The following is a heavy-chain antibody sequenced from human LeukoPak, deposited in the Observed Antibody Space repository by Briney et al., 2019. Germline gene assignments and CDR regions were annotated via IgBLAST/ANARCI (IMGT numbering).Heavy chain of an antibody. V-gene: IGHV3-30*03. CDR3: AIGGYGDYVEAFDY. CDR1: GFTFSSYG. Sequence: GGSLRLSCAASGFTFSSYGMHWVRQAPGKGLEWVALISYDGGKKYYADSVKARFTISRDNSKNTLFLQMNSLVPDDTAVYYCAIGGYGDYVEAFDYWGQGTLVTVSS. D-gene: IGHD4-17*01. J-gene: IGHJ4*02. CDR2: ISYDGGKK.